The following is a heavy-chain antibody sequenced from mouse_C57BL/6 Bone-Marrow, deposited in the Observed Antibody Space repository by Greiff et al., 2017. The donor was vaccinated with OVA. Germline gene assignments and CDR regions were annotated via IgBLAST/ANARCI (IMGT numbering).Heavy chain of an antibody. CDR2: ISYDGSN. CDR3: ARDRDIGLDY. Sequence: EVKLQESGPGLVKPSQSLSLTCSVTGYSITSGYYWNWIRQFPGNKLEWMGYISYDGSNNYNPSLKNRISITRDTSKNQCFLKLNSVTTEDTATYYCARDRDIGLDYWGQGTTLTVSS. D-gene: IGHD3-2*01. CDR1: GYSITSGYY. V-gene: IGHV3-6*01. J-gene: IGHJ2*01.